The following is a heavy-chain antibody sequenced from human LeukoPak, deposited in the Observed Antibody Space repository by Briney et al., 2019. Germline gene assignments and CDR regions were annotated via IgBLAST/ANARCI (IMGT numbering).Heavy chain of an antibody. D-gene: IGHD3-16*01. CDR1: GFTFSTYS. CDR3: ARDRGGSSFDY. J-gene: IGHJ4*02. Sequence: GGSLRLSCAASGFTFSTYSLNWVRQAPGKGLVWVSRINTDGSTTNYADSVKGRFTISRDNAKNTLYLQMNGLRAEDTAVYYCARDRGGSSFDYWGQGTLVTVSS. V-gene: IGHV3-74*01. CDR2: INTDGSTT.